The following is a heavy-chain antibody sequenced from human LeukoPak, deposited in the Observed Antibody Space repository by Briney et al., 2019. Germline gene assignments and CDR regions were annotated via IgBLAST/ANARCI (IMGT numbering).Heavy chain of an antibody. J-gene: IGHJ3*02. D-gene: IGHD6-19*01. CDR2: ISGSGGST. V-gene: IGHV3-23*01. Sequence: GGSLRLSCAASGFTFSSYAMSWVRQAPGKGLEWVSAISGSGGSTYYADSVKGRFTISRDNSKNTLYLQMNSLRAEDTAVYYCAEPPPYAEAVAGPNAFDIGGQGTMVTVS. CDR3: AEPPPYAEAVAGPNAFDI. CDR1: GFTFSSYA.